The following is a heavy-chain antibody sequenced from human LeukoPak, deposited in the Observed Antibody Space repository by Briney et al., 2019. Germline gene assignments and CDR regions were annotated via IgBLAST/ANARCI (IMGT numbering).Heavy chain of an antibody. Sequence: SETLSLTCTVSGGSISSYYWSWIRQPAGKGLEWIGRIYTSGSTNYNPSLKSRVTMSVDTSKNQFSLKLSSVTAADTAVYYCARDLSGGYDSRWFVPWGQRTLVTVSS. CDR1: GGSISSYY. CDR2: IYTSGST. V-gene: IGHV4-4*07. J-gene: IGHJ5*02. CDR3: ARDLSGGYDSRWFVP. D-gene: IGHD5-12*01.